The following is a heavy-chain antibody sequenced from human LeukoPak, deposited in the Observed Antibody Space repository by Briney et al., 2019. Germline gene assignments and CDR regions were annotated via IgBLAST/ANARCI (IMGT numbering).Heavy chain of an antibody. V-gene: IGHV4-59*01. D-gene: IGHD2-2*01. CDR3: ARLYCSSTSCYFGTQWFDP. Sequence: SETLSLTCTVSGGSISSYYWSWIRQPPRKGLEWIGYIYYSGSTNYNPSLKSRVTISVDTSKNQFSLKLSSVTAADTAVYYCARLYCSSTSCYFGTQWFDPWGQGTLVTVSS. J-gene: IGHJ5*02. CDR1: GGSISSYY. CDR2: IYYSGST.